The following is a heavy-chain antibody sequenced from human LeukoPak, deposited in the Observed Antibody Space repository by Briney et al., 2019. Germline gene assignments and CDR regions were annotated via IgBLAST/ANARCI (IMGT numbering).Heavy chain of an antibody. D-gene: IGHD3-9*01. CDR1: GFTVSGYY. CDR3: ARDATTGDYFFDY. J-gene: IGHJ4*02. Sequence: GGSLRLSCAASGFTVSGYYINWVRQAPGKGLEWVSAIYSGGGTYYADSVKGRFTISRDNSKNTLYLQMSGLRGEDTAVYYCARDATTGDYFFDYWGQGTLVTVSS. V-gene: IGHV3-53*01. CDR2: IYSGGGT.